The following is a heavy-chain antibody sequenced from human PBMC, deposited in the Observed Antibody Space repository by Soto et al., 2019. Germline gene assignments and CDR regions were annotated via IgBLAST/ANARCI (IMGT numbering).Heavy chain of an antibody. D-gene: IGHD6-13*01. Sequence: QVQLVESGGGVVQPGRSLRLSCAASGFTFGNFGIHWVRQAPGKGLEWVADISSDGSRKFYADSVKGRFTISRDNSKNTLYLQMNSLRTADTAVYFCARGCSGGTNCFYFDFWGQGILVTVSS. CDR2: ISSDGSRK. V-gene: IGHV3-30*03. CDR1: GFTFGNFG. CDR3: ARGCSGGTNCFYFDF. J-gene: IGHJ4*02.